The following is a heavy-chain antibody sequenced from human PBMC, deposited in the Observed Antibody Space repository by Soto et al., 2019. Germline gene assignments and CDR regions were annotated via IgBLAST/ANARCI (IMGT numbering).Heavy chain of an antibody. J-gene: IGHJ4*02. V-gene: IGHV4-30-2*05. CDR2: IYHSGST. CDR3: ARAQGSGFLAS. CDR1: GSSISSGGYS. Sequence: SETLSLTCAVSGSSISSGGYSWSWIRQPPGKGLEWIGYIYHSGSTYYNPSLKSRVTISVDTSKNQFSLKLSSVTAADTAVYYCARAQGSGFLASWGQGTLVTVSS. D-gene: IGHD3-10*01.